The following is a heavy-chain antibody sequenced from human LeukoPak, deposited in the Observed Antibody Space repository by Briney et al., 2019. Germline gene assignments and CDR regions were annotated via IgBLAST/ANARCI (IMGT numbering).Heavy chain of an antibody. CDR1: RFTISSYW. J-gene: IGHJ5*02. CDR3: ARDSGSGGP. V-gene: IGHV3-7*01. Sequence: GGSLRLSCAAFRFTISSYWMNWVRQAPGKGLEWVAHIKPDGSEKNYVDSVKGRFTLFRDDAKNSVYLQMNSLRVEDTAVYYCARDSGSGGPWGQGIPVTVSS. CDR2: IKPDGSEK. D-gene: IGHD6-19*01.